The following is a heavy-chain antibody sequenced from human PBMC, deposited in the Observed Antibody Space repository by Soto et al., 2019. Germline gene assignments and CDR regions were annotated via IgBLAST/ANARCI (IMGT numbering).Heavy chain of an antibody. J-gene: IGHJ4*02. CDR3: ARDLSKGVTPAY. Sequence: QVQLQESGPGLVKPSETLSLSCTVSGGSISDNYWTWIRQPAGKGLEWIGRIHGSGSTSYNPSLKTRVTMSVDTSNQQISLRLTSVTAADTAVYYCARDLSKGVTPAYWGQGTLVTVSS. CDR1: GGSISDNY. V-gene: IGHV4-4*07. CDR2: IHGSGST. D-gene: IGHD4-4*01.